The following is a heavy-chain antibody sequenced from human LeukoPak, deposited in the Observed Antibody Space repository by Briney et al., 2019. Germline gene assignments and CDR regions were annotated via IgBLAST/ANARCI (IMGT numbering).Heavy chain of an antibody. D-gene: IGHD3-22*01. CDR1: GGSISSYY. V-gene: IGHV4-59*01. Sequence: PSETLSLTCTVSGGSISSYYWSWIRQPPGKGLEWIGYIYYSGSTNYNPSLKSRVTISVDTSKNQFSLKLSSVTAADTAVYYCARGIRTYYDSSGYSCWGQGTLVTVSS. CDR3: ARGIRTYYDSSGYSC. CDR2: IYYSGST. J-gene: IGHJ4*02.